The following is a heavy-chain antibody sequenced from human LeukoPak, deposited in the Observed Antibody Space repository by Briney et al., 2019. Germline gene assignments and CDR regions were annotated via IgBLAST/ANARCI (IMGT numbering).Heavy chain of an antibody. D-gene: IGHD3-9*01. CDR2: ISSSSSYT. V-gene: IGHV3-11*06. CDR1: GFTFSDYY. J-gene: IGHJ4*02. Sequence: GGSLRLSCAAPGFTFSDYYMSWIRPAPGKGRGWGSYISSSSSYTNNADSVKGRFTISRDNVKNSLYLQMNSLRAEDTAVYYCARDAMLNYDILTGYYGIDYWGQGTLVTVSS. CDR3: ARDAMLNYDILTGYYGIDY.